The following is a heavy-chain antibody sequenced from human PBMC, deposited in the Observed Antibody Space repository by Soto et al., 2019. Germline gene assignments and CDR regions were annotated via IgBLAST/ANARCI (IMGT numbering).Heavy chain of an antibody. V-gene: IGHV3-21*01. CDR2: ISSSSSYI. J-gene: IGHJ6*02. CDR3: ARDHKGSYYDVMVV. CDR1: RVALRIYS. Sequence: HGWCLRISSAASRVALRIYSVDWVLQTPGKGLEWVSSISSSSSYIYYADSVKGRFTISRDNAKNSLYLQMNSLRAEDTAVYYCARDHKGSYYDVMVVWDQGTTVSVS. D-gene: IGHD1-26*01.